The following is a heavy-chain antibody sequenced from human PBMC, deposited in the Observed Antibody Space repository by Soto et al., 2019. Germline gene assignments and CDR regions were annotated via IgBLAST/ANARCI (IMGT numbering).Heavy chain of an antibody. J-gene: IGHJ5*02. D-gene: IGHD3-22*01. CDR3: ARLITMIVVVNNWFDP. CDR1: GGSISSSSYY. Sequence: QLQLQESGPGLVKPSETLSLTCTVSGGSISSSSYYWGWIRQPPGKGLEWIGSIYYSGSTYYNPSLKSRVTISVDTSKNQCSLKLSSVTAADTAVYYCARLITMIVVVNNWFDPWGQGTLVTVSS. V-gene: IGHV4-39*01. CDR2: IYYSGST.